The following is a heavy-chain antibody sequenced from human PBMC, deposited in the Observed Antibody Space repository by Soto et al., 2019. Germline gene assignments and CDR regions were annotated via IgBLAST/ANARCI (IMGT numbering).Heavy chain of an antibody. Sequence: GASVKVSCKASGGTFSSDAISWVRQAPGQGLEWMGGIIPIFGTANYAQKFQGRVTITADESTSTAYMELSSLRSEDTAVYYCARDRRDGYNLGYWGQGTLVTVSS. CDR1: GGTFSSDA. D-gene: IGHD5-12*01. J-gene: IGHJ4*02. CDR3: ARDRRDGYNLGY. V-gene: IGHV1-69*13. CDR2: IIPIFGTA.